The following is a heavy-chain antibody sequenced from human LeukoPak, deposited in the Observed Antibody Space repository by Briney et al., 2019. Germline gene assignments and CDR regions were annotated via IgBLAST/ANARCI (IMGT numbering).Heavy chain of an antibody. V-gene: IGHV1-18*01. Sequence: GRVTMTTDTSTSTAYMELRSLRSDDTAVYYCARGSQLDNDAFDIWGQGTMVTVSS. D-gene: IGHD1-1*01. CDR3: ARGSQLDNDAFDI. J-gene: IGHJ3*02.